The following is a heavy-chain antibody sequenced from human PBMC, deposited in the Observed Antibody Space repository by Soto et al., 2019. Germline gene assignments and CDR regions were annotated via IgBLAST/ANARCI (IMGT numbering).Heavy chain of an antibody. Sequence: EVQLVESGGGSVQPGGSLKLSCAASGFSFSASAMHWVRQASGKGLEWVGRIRSKGNNYATVYAASVKGRFTISRDDSKNRAYLQMNSLRTEDTAVYFCIGLSYSGGWYYWGQGTLVTVSS. CDR1: GFSFSASA. V-gene: IGHV3-73*01. D-gene: IGHD6-19*01. J-gene: IGHJ4*02. CDR3: IGLSYSGGWYY. CDR2: IRSKGNNYAT.